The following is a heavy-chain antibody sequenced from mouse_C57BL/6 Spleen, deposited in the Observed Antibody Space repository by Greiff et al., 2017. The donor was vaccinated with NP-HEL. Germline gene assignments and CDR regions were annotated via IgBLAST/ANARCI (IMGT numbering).Heavy chain of an antibody. Sequence: EVQLVESGGGLVKPGGSLKLSCAASGFTFSDYGMHWVRQAPEKGLEWVAYISSGSSTIYYADTVKGRFTISRDNAKNTLFLQMTSLRPEDTAMYYCASAYYSNYEDYAMYYWGQGTSVTVSS. J-gene: IGHJ4*01. CDR3: ASAYYSNYEDYAMYY. CDR1: GFTFSDYG. CDR2: ISSGSSTI. D-gene: IGHD2-5*01. V-gene: IGHV5-17*01.